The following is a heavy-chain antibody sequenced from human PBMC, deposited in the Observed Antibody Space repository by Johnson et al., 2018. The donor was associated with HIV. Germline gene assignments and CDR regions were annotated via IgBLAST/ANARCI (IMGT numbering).Heavy chain of an antibody. Sequence: EVQLVESGGGLAQPGRSLRLSCTTSGFTFGDYALSWVRQAPGKGLEWVSLIYSGGSTYYADSVKGRFTISRDNSKNTLYLQMNSLRAEDTAVYYCASRQYFSSFDIWGQGTMVTVSS. V-gene: IGHV3-66*01. CDR3: ASRQYFSSFDI. D-gene: IGHD3-3*01. CDR2: IYSGGST. CDR1: GFTFGDYA. J-gene: IGHJ3*02.